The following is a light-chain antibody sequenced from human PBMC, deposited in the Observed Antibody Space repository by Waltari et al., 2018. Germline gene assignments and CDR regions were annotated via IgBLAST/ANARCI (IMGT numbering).Light chain of an antibody. J-gene: IGKJ4*01. CDR3: QQSSSIPLT. V-gene: IGKV1-39*01. Sequence: DIQMTQSPSSLSASLRDRVTITCRASQNIGSYLNWYQQTPGKAPKLLIYAAASLRSGVPSRISGSGSGTEFTLTITSLQPEDSATYYCQQSSSIPLTFGGGTKVEIK. CDR1: QNIGSY. CDR2: AAA.